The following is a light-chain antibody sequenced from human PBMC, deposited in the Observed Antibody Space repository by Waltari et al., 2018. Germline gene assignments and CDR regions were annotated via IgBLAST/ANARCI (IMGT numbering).Light chain of an antibody. J-gene: IGLJ2*01. CDR2: DVT. Sequence: QSALTQPRSVSGSPGQSITIPYTGTRSDVGHYNYVSWYQQYPGKAPKLMIYDVTKRPSGVPDRFSGSKSGNTASLTISGLQAEDEADYYCCSYAGRYSVLFGGGTKLTVL. CDR1: RSDVGHYNY. V-gene: IGLV2-11*01. CDR3: CSYAGRYSVL.